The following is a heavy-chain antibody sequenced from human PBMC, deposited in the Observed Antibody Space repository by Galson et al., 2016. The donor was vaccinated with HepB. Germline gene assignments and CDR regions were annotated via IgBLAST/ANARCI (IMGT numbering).Heavy chain of an antibody. Sequence: SLRLSCAASGFTLSTYWMHWVRQAPGKGLVWLSRVNNDGSGAAYADSVKGRFTISRDNSKNTLYLQMNSLRAEDTAVYYCASSVRGSGSPPGGYWGQGILVTVS. CDR1: GFTLSTYW. V-gene: IGHV3-74*01. CDR3: ASSVRGSGSPPGGY. J-gene: IGHJ4*02. D-gene: IGHD3-10*01. CDR2: VNNDGSGA.